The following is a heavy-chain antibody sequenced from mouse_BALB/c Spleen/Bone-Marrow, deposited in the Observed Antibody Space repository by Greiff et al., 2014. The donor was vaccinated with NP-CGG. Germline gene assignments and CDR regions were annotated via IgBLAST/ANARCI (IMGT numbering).Heavy chain of an antibody. Sequence: VQLQQPGPELVKPGASVKISCKASGYSFTGYYMHWVEQSHGNSLDWIGYIYPYNGVSSYNQKFKGKATLTVDKSSSTAYMELRSLTSDDSAVYYCESRGEYFDVWGAGTTVTVSS. CDR2: IYPYNGVS. CDR1: GYSFTGYY. V-gene: IGHV1-31*01. CDR3: ESRGEYFDV. J-gene: IGHJ1*01.